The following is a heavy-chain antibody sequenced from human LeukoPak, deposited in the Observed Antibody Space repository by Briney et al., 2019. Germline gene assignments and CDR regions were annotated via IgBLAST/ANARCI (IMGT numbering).Heavy chain of an antibody. V-gene: IGHV1-46*01. Sequence: ASVKVSCKASGYTFTSYYMHWVRQAPGQGLEWMGIINPSGGSTSYAQKFQGRVTMTRDTSTSTVYMELSSLRSEDTAVYYCARGGPFSSGFPGEFDYWGQGTLVTVSS. D-gene: IGHD6-19*01. CDR2: INPSGGST. J-gene: IGHJ4*02. CDR3: ARGGPFSSGFPGEFDY. CDR1: GYTFTSYY.